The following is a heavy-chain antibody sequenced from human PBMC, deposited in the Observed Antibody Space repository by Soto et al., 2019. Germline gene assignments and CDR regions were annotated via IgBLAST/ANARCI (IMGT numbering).Heavy chain of an antibody. V-gene: IGHV3-53*01. Sequence: EVQLVESGGGLIQPGGSLRLSCAVSGFTVSNNYMSWVRQAPGKGLEGVSVIYSGGYTAYGDSVKGRFTISRDNSKNTLFSKMKTRSAADPAFYSGGTPPGGGGYWGQGTLVTVSS. CDR3: GTPPGGGGY. CDR2: IYSGGYT. J-gene: IGHJ4*02. D-gene: IGHD3-10*01. CDR1: GFTVSNNY.